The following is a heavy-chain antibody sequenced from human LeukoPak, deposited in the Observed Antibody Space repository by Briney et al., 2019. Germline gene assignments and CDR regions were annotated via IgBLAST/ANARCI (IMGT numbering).Heavy chain of an antibody. Sequence: SETLSLTCAVYGGSFSGYYWNWIRQPPGKGLEWIGEINHSGSTNYNPSLKSRVTISVDTSKNQFSLKLSSVTAADTAVYYCARGPDSSSWAENYYYGMDVWGQGTTVTVSS. CDR2: INHSGST. J-gene: IGHJ6*02. CDR3: ARGPDSSSWAENYYYGMDV. CDR1: GGSFSGYY. V-gene: IGHV4-34*01. D-gene: IGHD6-13*01.